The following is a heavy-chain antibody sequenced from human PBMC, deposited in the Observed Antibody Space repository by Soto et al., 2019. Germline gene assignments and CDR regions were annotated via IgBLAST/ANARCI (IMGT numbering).Heavy chain of an antibody. CDR1: GGTFSRYA. J-gene: IGHJ4*02. D-gene: IGHD3-22*01. V-gene: IGHV1-69*13. CDR2: IIPIFGTT. Sequence: ASVKVSCKASGGTFSRYAISWVRQAPGQGLEWMGGIIPIFGTTNYAQKFQDRVTITADESTSTAYMELSSLRSEDTAVYYCARAYYYDSSGNLVPTDYWGQGTLVTVSS. CDR3: ARAYYYDSSGNLVPTDY.